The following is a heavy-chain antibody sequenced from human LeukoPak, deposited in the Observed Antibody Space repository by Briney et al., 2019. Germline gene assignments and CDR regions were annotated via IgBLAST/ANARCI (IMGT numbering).Heavy chain of an antibody. CDR2: ISYDGSNK. J-gene: IGHJ4*02. CDR3: ARPLYSGSYIPVDY. D-gene: IGHD1-26*01. Sequence: AGGSLRLSCAASGFTFSSYAMHWVRQAPGKGLEWVAVISYDGSNKYYADSVKGRFTISRDNSKNTLYLQMNSLRAEDTAVYYCARPLYSGSYIPVDYWGQGTLVTVSS. CDR1: GFTFSSYA. V-gene: IGHV3-30*04.